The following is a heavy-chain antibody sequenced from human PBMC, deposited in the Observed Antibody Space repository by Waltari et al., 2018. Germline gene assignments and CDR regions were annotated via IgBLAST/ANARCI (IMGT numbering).Heavy chain of an antibody. CDR1: GTSVTTTNYF. Sequence: QLHLKLSRPGLVKPPELLSITCALAGTSVTTTNYFWGWIRPPPGKGLEWIGRIYFTGSTDYNPSLKSRVTISIDTSTNQFSLNLRSVTAADTAVYYCARGIWQQLAHFDSWGQGTLVTVSS. D-gene: IGHD6-13*01. J-gene: IGHJ4*02. CDR2: IYFTGST. V-gene: IGHV4-39*01. CDR3: ARGIWQQLAHFDS.